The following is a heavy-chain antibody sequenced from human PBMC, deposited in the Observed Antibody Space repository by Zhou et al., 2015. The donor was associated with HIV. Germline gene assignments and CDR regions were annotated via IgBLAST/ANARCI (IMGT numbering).Heavy chain of an antibody. CDR2: IIPIFGTA. V-gene: IGHV1-69*01. J-gene: IGHJ5*02. CDR1: GGTFSSYA. D-gene: IGHD2-2*01. Sequence: QVQLVQSGAEVKKPGSSVKVSCKASGGTFSSYAISWVRQAPGQGLEWMGGIIPIFGTANYAQKFQGRVTITADESTSTAYMELSSLRSEDTAVYYCARAGIVVVPAALHENWFDPWGQGTLVTVSS. CDR3: ARAGIVVVPAALHENWFDP.